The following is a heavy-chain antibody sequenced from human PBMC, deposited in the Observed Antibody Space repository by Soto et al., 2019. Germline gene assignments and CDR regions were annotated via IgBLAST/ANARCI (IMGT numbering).Heavy chain of an antibody. CDR3: ARVYYDLWSGSSLTY. CDR1: GFTFSSYA. J-gene: IGHJ4*02. CDR2: ISGSSVTT. Sequence: EVQLLESGGGLVQPGGSLRLSCAASGFTFSSYAMSWVRQAPGKGLEWVSAISGSSVTTSYADSVKGRFTISRDNSKNTLYLQMSSLRAEDTALYYGARVYYDLWSGSSLTYWGQGTLVTVSS. D-gene: IGHD3-3*01. V-gene: IGHV3-23*01.